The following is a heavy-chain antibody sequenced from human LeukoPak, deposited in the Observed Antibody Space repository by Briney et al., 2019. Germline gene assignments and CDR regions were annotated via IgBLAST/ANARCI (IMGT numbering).Heavy chain of an antibody. J-gene: IGHJ4*02. CDR2: INHSGST. CDR1: GGSFSGYY. V-gene: IGHV4-34*01. D-gene: IGHD3-9*01. CDR3: ARGDIFLSGFDN. Sequence: PSETLSLTCAVYGGSFSGYYWSWIRQPPGKGLEWIGEINHSGSTNYNPSLKSRVTISVDTSKNQFSLKLSSVTAADTAVYYCARGDIFLSGFDNWGQGTLVTVSS.